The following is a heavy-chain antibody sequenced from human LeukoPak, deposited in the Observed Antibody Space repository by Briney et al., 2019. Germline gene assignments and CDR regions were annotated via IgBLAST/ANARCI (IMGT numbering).Heavy chain of an antibody. J-gene: IGHJ4*02. CDR2: IYYSGST. D-gene: IGHD7-27*01. CDR3: ARHSGLGISPFDY. V-gene: IGHV4-59*08. CDR1: GGSISSYY. Sequence: SETLSLTCTVSGGSISSYYWSWIRQPPGKGLEWIGYIYYSGSTNYNPSLKSRVAISVDTSKNQFSLKLSSVTAADTAVYYCARHSGLGISPFDYWGQGTLVTVSS.